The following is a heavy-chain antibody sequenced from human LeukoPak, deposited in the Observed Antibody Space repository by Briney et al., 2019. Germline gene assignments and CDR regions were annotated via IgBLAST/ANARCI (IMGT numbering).Heavy chain of an antibody. CDR1: GYSFPDYW. D-gene: IGHD3-10*01. V-gene: IGHV5-51*01. Sequence: ESLKISCKASGYSFPDYWIGWVRQPPGKGLEWMGIIYPGDSDTRYSPSFQGQVTISADKSISTAYLQWSSLKAPDIAMYYCARADQLRWFGDPRRPYYYGMDVWGQGTTVTVSS. J-gene: IGHJ6*02. CDR2: IYPGDSDT. CDR3: ARADQLRWFGDPRRPYYYGMDV.